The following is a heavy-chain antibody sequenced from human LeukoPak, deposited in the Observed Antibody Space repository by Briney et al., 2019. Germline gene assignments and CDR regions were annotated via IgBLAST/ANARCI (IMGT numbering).Heavy chain of an antibody. D-gene: IGHD2-15*01. CDR3: ARDDCSGGSCYEIYFDY. CDR1: GFTFSSYG. V-gene: IGHV3-33*01. CDR2: IWYDGSNK. J-gene: IGHJ4*02. Sequence: GGSLRLSCAASGFTFSSYGMHWVRQAPGKGLEWVAVIWYDGSNKYYADSVKGRFTISRDNSKNTLYLQMNSLRAEDTAVYYCARDDCSGGSCYEIYFDYWGQGTLVTVSS.